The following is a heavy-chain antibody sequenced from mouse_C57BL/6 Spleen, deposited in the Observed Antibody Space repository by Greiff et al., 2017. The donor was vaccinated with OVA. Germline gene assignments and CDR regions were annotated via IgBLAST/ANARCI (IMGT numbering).Heavy chain of an antibody. D-gene: IGHD1-1*01. Sequence: EVHLVESGGGLVKPGGSLKLSCAASGFTFSSYAMSWVRQTPEKRLEWVATISDGGSYTYYPDNVKGRFTISRDNAKNNLYLQMSHLKSEDTAMYYCAREGTTVVAKDYWGQGTTLTVSS. V-gene: IGHV5-4*01. J-gene: IGHJ2*01. CDR2: ISDGGSYT. CDR1: GFTFSSYA. CDR3: AREGTTVVAKDY.